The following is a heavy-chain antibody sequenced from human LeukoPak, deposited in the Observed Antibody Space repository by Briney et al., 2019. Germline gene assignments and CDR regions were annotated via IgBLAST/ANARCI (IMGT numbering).Heavy chain of an antibody. V-gene: IGHV4-59*08. D-gene: IGHD3-10*01. CDR2: IYYSGST. Sequence: PSETLSLTCTVSGGSISSYYWSWIRQPPGKGLEWIGYIYYSGSTNYNPSLKSRVTISVDTSKNQFSLKLSSVTAADTAVYYCARSGNYFDYWGQGTLVTVSS. CDR1: GGSISSYY. J-gene: IGHJ4*02. CDR3: ARSGNYFDY.